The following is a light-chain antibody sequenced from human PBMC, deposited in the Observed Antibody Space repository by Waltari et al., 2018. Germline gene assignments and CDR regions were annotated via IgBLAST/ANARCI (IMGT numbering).Light chain of an antibody. Sequence: QAVLTQPSSLSASPGASASLTCTLRSGMNVGTYTIYWYRQKPGSPPQYLLRYKSDSDYQKVSGVPIHFSGSKDASANAGILLISGLQSEDEADYYCMIWHSSASVFGGGTKLTVL. CDR1: SGMNVGTYT. CDR3: MIWHSSASV. V-gene: IGLV5-45*03. J-gene: IGLJ3*02. CDR2: YKSDSDY.